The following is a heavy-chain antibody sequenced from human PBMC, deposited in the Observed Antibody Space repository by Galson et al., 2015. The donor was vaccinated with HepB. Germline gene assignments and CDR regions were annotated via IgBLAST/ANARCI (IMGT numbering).Heavy chain of an antibody. J-gene: IGHJ4*02. CDR3: ATGEGGIVATTRNYYSDY. V-gene: IGHV1-24*01. CDR2: FDPEDGET. CDR1: GYTLTELS. Sequence: SVKVSCKVSGYTLTELSMHWVRQAPGKGLEWMGGFDPEDGETIYAQKFQGRVTMTEDTSTDTAYMELSRLRSEDTAVYYCATGEGGIVATTRNYYSDYWGQGTLVTVSS. D-gene: IGHD5-12*01.